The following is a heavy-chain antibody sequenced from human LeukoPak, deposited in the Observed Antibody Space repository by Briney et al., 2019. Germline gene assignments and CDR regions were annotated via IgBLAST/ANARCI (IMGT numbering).Heavy chain of an antibody. CDR1: GFTFSSYS. J-gene: IGHJ4*02. CDR2: ISTSST. D-gene: IGHD6-13*01. CDR3: ARVGSSRERDY. V-gene: IGHV3-21*01. Sequence: GGSLRLSCAASGFTFSSYSTNWVRQAPGKGLEWVSSISTSSTYYADSVKGRFTISRDNAKNSLYLQMNSLRDEDTAVYYCARVGSSRERDYWGQGTLVTVSS.